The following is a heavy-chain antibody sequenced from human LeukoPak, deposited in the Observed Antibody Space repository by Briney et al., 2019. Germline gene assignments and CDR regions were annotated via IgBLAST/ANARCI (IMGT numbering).Heavy chain of an antibody. CDR3: ARDLGQWLSWGYYYGMDV. J-gene: IGHJ6*02. Sequence: GGSLRLSCAASGFTFSSYAMHWVRQAPGKGLEWVAVISYDGSNKYYADSVKGRFTISRDNSKNTLYLQMNGLRAEDTAVYYCARDLGQWLSWGYYYGMDVWGQGTTVTVSS. CDR2: ISYDGSNK. D-gene: IGHD6-19*01. V-gene: IGHV3-30-3*01. CDR1: GFTFSSYA.